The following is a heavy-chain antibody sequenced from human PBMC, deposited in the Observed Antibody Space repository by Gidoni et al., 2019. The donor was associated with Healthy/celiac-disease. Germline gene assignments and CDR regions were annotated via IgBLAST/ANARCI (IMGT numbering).Heavy chain of an antibody. CDR3: ASQDYYGSGSSPFDY. Sequence: QLQLQESGPGLVKPSETLSLTCTVSGGSISSSSYYWGWIRQPPGKGLEWIGSIYYSGSTYYNPSLKSRVTISVDTSKNQFSLKLSSVTAADTAVYYCASQDYYGSGSSPFDYWGQGTLVTVSS. CDR1: GGSISSSSYY. D-gene: IGHD3-10*01. J-gene: IGHJ4*02. CDR2: IYYSGST. V-gene: IGHV4-39*01.